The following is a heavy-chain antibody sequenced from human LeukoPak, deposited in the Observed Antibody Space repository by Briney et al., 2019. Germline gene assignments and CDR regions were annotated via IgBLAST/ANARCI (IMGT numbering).Heavy chain of an antibody. CDR1: GFTFSSYW. CDR3: ARATMVRGVILKFDP. Sequence: GGSLRLSCAASGFTFSSYWMHWVRQAPGKGLVWVSRINSDGSSTSYADSVKGRFTISRDNAKNTLYLQMNSLRAEDTAVYYCARATMVRGVILKFDPWGQGTPVTVSS. D-gene: IGHD3-10*01. CDR2: INSDGSST. V-gene: IGHV3-74*01. J-gene: IGHJ5*02.